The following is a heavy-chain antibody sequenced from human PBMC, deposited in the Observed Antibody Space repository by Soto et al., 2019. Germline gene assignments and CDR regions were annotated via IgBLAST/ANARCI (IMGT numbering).Heavy chain of an antibody. D-gene: IGHD5-12*01. Sequence: PGGSLRLSCAASGFTFSSYSMNWVRQAPGKGLEWVSYISSSSSTIYYADSVKGRFTISRDNAKNSLYLQMNSLRDEDTAVYYCARDIRKSGYLYYYYGMDVWGQGTTVTVSS. J-gene: IGHJ6*02. CDR2: ISSSSSTI. CDR1: GFTFSSYS. V-gene: IGHV3-48*02. CDR3: ARDIRKSGYLYYYYGMDV.